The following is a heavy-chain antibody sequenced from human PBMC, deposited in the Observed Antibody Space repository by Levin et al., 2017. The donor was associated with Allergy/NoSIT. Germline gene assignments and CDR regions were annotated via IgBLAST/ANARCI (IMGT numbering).Heavy chain of an antibody. Sequence: GGSLRLSCAASGFPFSIYAMTWVRQAPGKGLECVSYISTSGGTTYYADSVKGRFTISRDNSKNTVYLQMSSLRAEDTAIYYCAKDLAGKIAEYFDYWGQGTLVTVSS. J-gene: IGHJ4*02. D-gene: IGHD6-6*01. CDR3: AKDLAGKIAEYFDY. V-gene: IGHV3-23*01. CDR1: GFPFSIYA. CDR2: ISTSGGTT.